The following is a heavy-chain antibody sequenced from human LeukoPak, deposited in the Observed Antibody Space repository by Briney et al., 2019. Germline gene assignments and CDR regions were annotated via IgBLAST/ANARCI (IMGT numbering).Heavy chain of an antibody. V-gene: IGHV4-30-4*01. Sequence: SETLSLTCTVSGGSISSGDYYWSWIRQPPGTGMEWIGYIYYSGSTYYNPSLKSRVTISVDTSKNQFSLKLSSVTAADTAVYYCARVWRYWFDPWGQGTLVTVSS. CDR1: GGSISSGDYY. CDR3: ARVWRYWFDP. J-gene: IGHJ5*02. D-gene: IGHD3-9*01. CDR2: IYYSGST.